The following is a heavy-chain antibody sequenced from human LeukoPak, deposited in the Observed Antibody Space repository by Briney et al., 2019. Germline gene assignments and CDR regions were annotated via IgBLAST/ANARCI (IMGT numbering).Heavy chain of an antibody. Sequence: PGASLKLSCAASGFTFSGSAMHWVRQASGKGLEWVGRIRSKANSYATAYAASVKGRFTISRDDSKNTAYLQMNSLKTEDTAVYYCTRHGYSGYDVDYWGQGTLVTVSS. D-gene: IGHD5-12*01. CDR1: GFTFSGSA. J-gene: IGHJ4*02. CDR2: IRSKANSYAT. CDR3: TRHGYSGYDVDY. V-gene: IGHV3-73*01.